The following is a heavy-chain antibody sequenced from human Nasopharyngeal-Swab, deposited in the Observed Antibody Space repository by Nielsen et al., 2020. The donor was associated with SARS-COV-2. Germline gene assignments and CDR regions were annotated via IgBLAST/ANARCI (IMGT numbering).Heavy chain of an antibody. V-gene: IGHV4-39*01. Sequence: SETLSLTCTVSGGSISSGGYYWSWIRRHPGKGLEWIGYIYYSGSTYYNPSLKSRVTISVDTSKNQFSLKLSSVTAADTAVYYCARHTSFWLRGSYYFDYWGQGTLVTVSS. CDR2: IYYSGST. CDR1: GGSISSGGYY. CDR3: ARHTSFWLRGSYYFDY. J-gene: IGHJ4*02. D-gene: IGHD1-26*01.